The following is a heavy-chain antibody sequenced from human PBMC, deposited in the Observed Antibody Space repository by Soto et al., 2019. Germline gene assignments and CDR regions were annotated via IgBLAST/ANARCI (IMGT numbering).Heavy chain of an antibody. D-gene: IGHD6-13*01. CDR1: GFIFRSYG. V-gene: IGHV3-30*03. J-gene: IGHJ4*02. CDR3: PRRGPQQMSTMAIHY. Sequence: QVQVVESGGGVVQPGRSLRLSCAASGFIFRSYGMHWVRQAPGKGLEWVTAISHDGYDEYYADSVKIRFTISRDNSENALYLQMNSHRRENTALSYCPRRGPQQMSTMAIHYWHQGTLVTLAS. CDR2: ISHDGYDE.